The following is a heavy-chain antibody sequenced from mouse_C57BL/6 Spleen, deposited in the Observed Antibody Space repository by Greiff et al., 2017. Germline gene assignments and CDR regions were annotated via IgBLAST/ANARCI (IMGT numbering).Heavy chain of an antibody. CDR2: IDPETGGT. J-gene: IGHJ3*01. Sequence: VKLMESGAELVRPGASVTLSCKASGYTFTDYEMHWVKQTPVHGLEWIGAIDPETGGTAYNQKFKGKAILTADKSSSTAYMELRSLTSEDSAVYYCTREAQATGFAYWGQGTLVTVSA. CDR3: TREAQATGFAY. D-gene: IGHD3-2*02. CDR1: GYTFTDYE. V-gene: IGHV1-15*01.